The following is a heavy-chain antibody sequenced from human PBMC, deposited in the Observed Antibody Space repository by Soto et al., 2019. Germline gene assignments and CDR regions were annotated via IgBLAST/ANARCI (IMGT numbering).Heavy chain of an antibody. CDR2: ISHSGSST. J-gene: IGHJ5*02. CDR1: GVTFSNYV. CDR3: AKGSWVHHGSEGGNWLDP. Sequence: EVQFLESGGGLVQPGGSLRLSCAASGVTFSNYVMNWVRQAPGKGLEWVSGISHSGSSTFYADSVKGRFTISRDNSKNTLFLQMNSLTAEDTAVYYCAKGSWVHHGSEGGNWLDPWGQGTLVTVSS. D-gene: IGHD3-10*01. V-gene: IGHV3-23*01.